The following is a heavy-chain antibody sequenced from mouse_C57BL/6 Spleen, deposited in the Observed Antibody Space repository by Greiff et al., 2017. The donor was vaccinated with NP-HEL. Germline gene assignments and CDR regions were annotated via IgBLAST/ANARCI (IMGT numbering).Heavy chain of an antibody. CDR2: IDPSDSYT. V-gene: IGHV1-50*01. CDR3: ARKYYGSDYYAMDY. D-gene: IGHD1-1*01. Sequence: QVQLQQSGAELVKPGASVKLSCKASGYTFTSYWMQWVKQRPGQGLEWIGEIDPSDSYTNYNQKFKGKATLTVDTSSSTAYMQLSSLTSEDSAVYYCARKYYGSDYYAMDYWGQGTSVTVSS. J-gene: IGHJ4*01. CDR1: GYTFTSYW.